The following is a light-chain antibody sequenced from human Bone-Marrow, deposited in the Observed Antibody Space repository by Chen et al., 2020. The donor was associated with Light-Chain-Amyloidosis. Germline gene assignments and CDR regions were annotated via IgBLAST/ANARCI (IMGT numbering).Light chain of an antibody. Sequence: DIVMTQTPLSLSVTPGQPASISCKSSQSLLHSDGKTYLYWYLQKPGQSPQLLIYEVSSRLSGVPDRFSGSRSGTDFTLKISRVEAEDVGVYYCMQGIHVPLTFGGGTKVEIK. CDR1: QSLLHSDGKTY. J-gene: IGKJ4*01. CDR2: EVS. V-gene: IGKV2-29*03. CDR3: MQGIHVPLT.